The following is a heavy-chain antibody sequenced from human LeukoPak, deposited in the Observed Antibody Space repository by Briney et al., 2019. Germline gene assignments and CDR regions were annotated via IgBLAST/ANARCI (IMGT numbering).Heavy chain of an antibody. J-gene: IGHJ2*01. CDR1: GGSISSGDYF. Sequence: SETLSLTCNVSGGSISSGDYFWSWIRQPPGKGLECIGYIYYSGSAYYIPSLRIRFTISVDPSENQSSLKPSSVTATDTAVYYCARAEVTAGTKFFDLWGRGTLVTVSS. CDR3: ARAEVTAGTKFFDL. D-gene: IGHD6-19*01. V-gene: IGHV4-30-4*01. CDR2: IYYSGSA.